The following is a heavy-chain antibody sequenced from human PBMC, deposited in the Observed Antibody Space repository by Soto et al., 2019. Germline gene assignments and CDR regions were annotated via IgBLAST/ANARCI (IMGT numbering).Heavy chain of an antibody. Sequence: SETLSLTCSVSGGSISNSYCNWIRQPPGKGLEWIGNIDYSGSTNYNPSLRNRVTVSADTSKNQFSLKLSSVTAADTAVYYCANGFGFFGMDVCGQGTTVTVSS. CDR1: GGSISNSY. D-gene: IGHD3-16*01. CDR3: ANGFGFFGMDV. J-gene: IGHJ6*02. V-gene: IGHV4-59*01. CDR2: IDYSGST.